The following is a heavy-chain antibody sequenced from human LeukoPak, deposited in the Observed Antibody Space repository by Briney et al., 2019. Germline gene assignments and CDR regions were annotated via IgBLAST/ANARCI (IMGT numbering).Heavy chain of an antibody. J-gene: IGHJ4*02. V-gene: IGHV4-31*03. Sequence: SETLSLTCTVSGGSISSGGYYWSWIRQHPGKGLEWIGYIYHSGSTYYNPSLKSRVTISVDRSKNQFSLKLSSVTAADTAVYYCARDSAAAGTTSSPANPDYWGQGTLVTVSS. CDR2: IYHSGST. CDR1: GGSISSGGYY. D-gene: IGHD6-13*01. CDR3: ARDSAAAGTTSSPANPDY.